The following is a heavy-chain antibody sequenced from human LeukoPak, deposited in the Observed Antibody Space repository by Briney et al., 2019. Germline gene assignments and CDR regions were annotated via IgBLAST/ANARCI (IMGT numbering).Heavy chain of an antibody. D-gene: IGHD3-10*01. CDR1: GGTISSSSYY. CDR2: IYYGGNT. Sequence: SETLSLTCSVSGGTISSSSYYWGLIRQPPGKGLEWIGSIYYGGNTHYNPSLKSRVTISVDTSKNQFSLRLSSVTAADTAVYYCAIHPRTQSWFGETLHYYYYMDVWGRGTTVTVSS. J-gene: IGHJ6*03. CDR3: AIHPRTQSWFGETLHYYYYMDV. V-gene: IGHV4-39*01.